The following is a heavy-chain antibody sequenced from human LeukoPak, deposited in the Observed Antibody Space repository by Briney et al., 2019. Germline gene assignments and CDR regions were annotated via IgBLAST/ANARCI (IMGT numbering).Heavy chain of an antibody. V-gene: IGHV3-21*01. Sequence: PGGSLRLSCAASGFTFSSYSMNWVRQAPGKGLEWVSSISSSSSYINYADSVKGRFTISRDNAKNSLYLQMNSLRAEDTAVYYCATVYSSSPLRPMDVWGQGTTVTVSS. D-gene: IGHD2-2*01. CDR3: ATVYSSSPLRPMDV. CDR1: GFTFSSYS. J-gene: IGHJ6*02. CDR2: ISSSSSYI.